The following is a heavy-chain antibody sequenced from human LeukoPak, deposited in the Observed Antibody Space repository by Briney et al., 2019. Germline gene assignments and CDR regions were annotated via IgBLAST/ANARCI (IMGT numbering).Heavy chain of an antibody. V-gene: IGHV4-34*01. CDR2: INHSGST. CDR3: TSRLALAASQNLDY. CDR1: AGFFRTHY. D-gene: IGHD2-15*01. Sequence: PSETLSLTCAVYAGFFRTHYWTWIRQPPGKGLEWIGEINHSGSTNYNPSLRSRVTISVDTSKNQFSLRLSSVTAADTAVYYCTSRLALAASQNLDYWGQGTLVTVSS. J-gene: IGHJ4*02.